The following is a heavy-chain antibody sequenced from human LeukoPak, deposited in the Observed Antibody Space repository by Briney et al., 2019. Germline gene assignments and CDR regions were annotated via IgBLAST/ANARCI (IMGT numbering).Heavy chain of an antibody. CDR3: ARDRYCSGGSCYGWFDP. V-gene: IGHV3-11*06. CDR1: GFTFSDYY. J-gene: IGHJ5*02. CDR2: ISSSSSYT. Sequence: GGPLRLSCAASGFTFSDYYMSWIRQAPGKGLEWVSYISSSSSYTNYADSVKGRFTISRDNAKNSLYLQMNSLRAEDTAVYHCARDRYCSGGSCYGWFDPWGQGTLVTVSS. D-gene: IGHD2-15*01.